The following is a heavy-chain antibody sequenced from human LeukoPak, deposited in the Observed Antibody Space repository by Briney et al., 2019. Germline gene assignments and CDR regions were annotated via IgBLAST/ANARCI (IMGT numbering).Heavy chain of an antibody. CDR2: IKQDGSEK. J-gene: IGHJ4*02. V-gene: IGHV3-7*03. CDR1: GFTFNRYW. CDR3: AKDRFCSGGSCYSADY. D-gene: IGHD2-15*01. Sequence: GGSLRLSCAASGFTFNRYWMSWVRQAPGKGLEWVANIKQDGSEKYYVDSVKGRFTISRDNAKNSLYLQMNSLRAEDTAVYYCAKDRFCSGGSCYSADYWGQGTLVTVSS.